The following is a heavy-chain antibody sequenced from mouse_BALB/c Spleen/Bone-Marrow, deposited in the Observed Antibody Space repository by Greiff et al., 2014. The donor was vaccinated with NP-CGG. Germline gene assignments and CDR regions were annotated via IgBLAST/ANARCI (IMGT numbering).Heavy chain of an antibody. D-gene: IGHD1-1*01. CDR3: ARDPYYYGFDY. CDR2: INPSTGYT. CDR1: GYTFTSYW. Sequence: QVQLQQSGAELAKPGASVKMSCKASGYTFTSYWMHWVKQRPGQGLEWIGYINPSTGYTEYNQKFKDKATLTADKSSSTAYMQLSSLTSGDSAVYYCARDPYYYGFDYWGQGTTLTVSS. V-gene: IGHV1-7*01. J-gene: IGHJ2*01.